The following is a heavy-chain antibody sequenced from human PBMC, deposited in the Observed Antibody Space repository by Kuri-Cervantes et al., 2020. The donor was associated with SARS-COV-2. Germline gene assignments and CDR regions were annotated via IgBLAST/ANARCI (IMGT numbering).Heavy chain of an antibody. CDR3: AKAGGYCSSTSCSQYGIPDY. V-gene: IGHV3-23*01. D-gene: IGHD2-2*01. J-gene: IGHJ4*02. CDR1: GFTLRSYS. Sequence: GESLKISCAASGFTLRSYSMSWVRQAPGKGLEWVSAISGSGGSTYYADSVKGRFTISRDNSKNTLYLQMNSLRAEDTAVYYCAKAGGYCSSTSCSQYGIPDYWGQGTLVTVSS. CDR2: ISGSGGST.